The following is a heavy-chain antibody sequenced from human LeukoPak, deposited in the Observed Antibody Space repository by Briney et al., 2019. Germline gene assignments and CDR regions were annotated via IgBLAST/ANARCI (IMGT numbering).Heavy chain of an antibody. CDR3: ASNGEMATTSYYYYGMDV. CDR1: GGSFSGYY. V-gene: IGHV4-34*09. D-gene: IGHD5-24*01. Sequence: PSETLSLTCAVYGGSFSGYYWSWIRQPPGKGLEWIGEINHSGSTNYNPSLKSRVTISVDTSKNQFSLKLSSVTAADTAVYYCASNGEMATTSYYYYGMDVWGQGTTVTVSS. J-gene: IGHJ6*02. CDR2: INHSGST.